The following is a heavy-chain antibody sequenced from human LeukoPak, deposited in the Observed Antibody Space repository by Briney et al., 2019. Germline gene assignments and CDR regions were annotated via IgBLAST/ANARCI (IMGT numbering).Heavy chain of an antibody. J-gene: IGHJ4*02. Sequence: ASVNLSCKASGYSFTMYYIHWLRQAHGPGLGWMGIINICGGSRSFAQKFQGRVTMTMDTSTSKVYMELRSMRFEDTAVYYCARGVDGDYGFDYWGQGTLVTVSS. CDR1: GYSFTMYY. D-gene: IGHD4-17*01. CDR2: INICGGSR. CDR3: ARGVDGDYGFDY. V-gene: IGHV1-46*01.